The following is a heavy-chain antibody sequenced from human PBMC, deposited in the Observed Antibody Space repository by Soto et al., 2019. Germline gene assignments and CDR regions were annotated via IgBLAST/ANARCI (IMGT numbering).Heavy chain of an antibody. CDR3: ARGSTDSYPGSRIFDF. D-gene: IGHD3-10*01. CDR1: GLTFGSRA. J-gene: IGHJ4*02. CDR2: ITDTGGDA. Sequence: PGGSLRLSCVASGLTFGSRAMSWVRQAPGEGLQWVSTITDTGGDAKYADSVRGRFVISRDNSKKTLYLQMTSLTAEDSAMYFCARGSTDSYPGSRIFDFWGRGTLVTVLL. V-gene: IGHV3-23*01.